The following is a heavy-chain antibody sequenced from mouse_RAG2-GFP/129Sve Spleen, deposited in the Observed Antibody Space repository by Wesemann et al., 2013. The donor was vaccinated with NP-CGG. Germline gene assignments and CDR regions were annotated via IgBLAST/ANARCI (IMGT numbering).Heavy chain of an antibody. J-gene: IGHJ2*01. Sequence: GYISYSGSTYYNPSLKSRISITRDTSKNQYYLQLNSVTTEDTATYYCARYYGNYYFDYWGAKGHHSHSLL. D-gene: IGHD2-1*01. V-gene: IGHV3-8*02. CDR2: ISYSGST. CDR3: ARYYGNYYFDY.